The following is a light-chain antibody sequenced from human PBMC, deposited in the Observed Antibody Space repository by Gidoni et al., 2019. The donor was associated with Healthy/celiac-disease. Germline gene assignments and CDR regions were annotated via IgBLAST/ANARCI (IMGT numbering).Light chain of an antibody. CDR3: QQYNNWPPFT. CDR1: QSVSSN. Sequence: EIVMTHSPATLSVSPGERATLSCRASQSVSSNLAWYQQKPGQAPRLLIYGASTRATGIPARCSGSGSGTEFTLTISSLLSEDFAVYYCQQYNNWPPFTFGPGTKVDIK. J-gene: IGKJ3*01. V-gene: IGKV3-15*01. CDR2: GAS.